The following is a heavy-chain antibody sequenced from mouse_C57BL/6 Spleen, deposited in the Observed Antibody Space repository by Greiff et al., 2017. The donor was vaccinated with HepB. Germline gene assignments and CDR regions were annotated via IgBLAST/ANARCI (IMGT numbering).Heavy chain of an antibody. D-gene: IGHD2-1*01. CDR3: ARKNLLGYYFDY. J-gene: IGHJ2*01. CDR2: INPNNGGT. CDR1: GYTFTDYN. V-gene: IGHV1-18*01. Sequence: VQLQQSGPELVKPGASVKIPCKASGYTFTDYNMDWVKQSHGKSLEWIGDINPNNGGTIYNQKFKGKATLTVDKSSSTAYMELRSLTSEDTAVYYCARKNLLGYYFDYWGPGTTLTVSS.